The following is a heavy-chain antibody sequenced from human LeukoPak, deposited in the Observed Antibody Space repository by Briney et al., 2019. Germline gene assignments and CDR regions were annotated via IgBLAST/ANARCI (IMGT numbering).Heavy chain of an antibody. CDR2: IIPIFGTA. CDR1: GGTFSSYA. V-gene: IGHV1-69*13. Sequence: ASVKVSCKASGGTFSSYAISWVRQAPGQGLEWMGGIIPIFGTANYAQKFQGRVTITADESTSTAYMELSSLRSEDTAVYYCARARTVTTPWFDPWGQGTLVTVSS. D-gene: IGHD4-11*01. CDR3: ARARTVTTPWFDP. J-gene: IGHJ5*02.